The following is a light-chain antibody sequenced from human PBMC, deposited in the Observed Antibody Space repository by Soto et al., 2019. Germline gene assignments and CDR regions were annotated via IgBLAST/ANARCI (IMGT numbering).Light chain of an antibody. Sequence: DIMLTPSPGTLSLSPGERATLSCRTTQSVSSNYVAWYQQKPGQAPRLLVYGASSRATGIPDRFSDSVSGTELTLTISSLEPEDFAVYYWQQVESSGVTFGPGTKVDIK. CDR2: GAS. CDR1: QSVSSNY. CDR3: QQVESSGVT. J-gene: IGKJ3*01. V-gene: IGKV3-20*01.